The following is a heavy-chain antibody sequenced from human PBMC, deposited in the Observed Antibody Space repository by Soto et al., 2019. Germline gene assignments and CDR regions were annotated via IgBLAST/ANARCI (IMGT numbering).Heavy chain of an antibody. D-gene: IGHD2-15*01. CDR3: TTGYYYFDY. CDR2: IKSKTDGGTT. CDR1: SVSNAW. Sequence: SVSNAWMNWVRQAPGKGLEWVGRIKSKTDGGTTDYAAPVKGRFTISRDDSKNMLYLQMNSLKTEDTAVYYCTTGYYYFDYWGQGTLVTVSS. V-gene: IGHV3-15*07. J-gene: IGHJ4*02.